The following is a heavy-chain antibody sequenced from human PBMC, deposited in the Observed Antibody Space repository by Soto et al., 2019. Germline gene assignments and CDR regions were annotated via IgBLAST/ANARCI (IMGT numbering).Heavy chain of an antibody. CDR3: ARDLPADFTHYFDP. CDR1: GGSVTTLH. V-gene: IGHV4-59*02. D-gene: IGHD4-4*01. J-gene: IGHJ5*02. CDR2: TAYTGNT. Sequence: TLSPASFVGGGSVTTLHGRWIRQLAERGLEWIAYTAYTGNTNYNPSLKSRFTISMDTSKNQLSLKLTSMTAADTAVYSCARDLPADFTHYFDPWGQGTLVTVSS.